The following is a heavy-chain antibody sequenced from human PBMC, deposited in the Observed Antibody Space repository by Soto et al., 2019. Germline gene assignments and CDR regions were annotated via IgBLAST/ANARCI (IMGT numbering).Heavy chain of an antibody. CDR2: SYFSGGT. Sequence: SETLSLTCTVSNDSINSYYWSWIRQPPGKGLQWIGYSYFSGGTDYNPALKGRVTISVDRSRNQFSLKLTSVTAADTAVYYCVRELSRGWFDPWGQGTLVTVSS. CDR3: VRELSRGWFDP. D-gene: IGHD3-16*01. CDR1: NDSINSYY. V-gene: IGHV4-59*01. J-gene: IGHJ5*02.